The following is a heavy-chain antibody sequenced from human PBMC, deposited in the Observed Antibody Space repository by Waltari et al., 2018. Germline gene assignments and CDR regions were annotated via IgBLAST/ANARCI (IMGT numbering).Heavy chain of an antibody. D-gene: IGHD5-12*01. Sequence: EVQLVESGGGLVQPGGSLRLSCAASGIIFSDHYMDWVRQAPGKGLEWVSRIANKPDNYVTRYAASVQGRFTISRDDSKNSLYLQMNSLETEDTALYYCARVGYSSGSEVYWGQGTLVTVSS. V-gene: IGHV3-72*01. J-gene: IGHJ4*02. CDR1: GIIFSDHY. CDR2: IANKPDNYVT. CDR3: ARVGYSSGSEVY.